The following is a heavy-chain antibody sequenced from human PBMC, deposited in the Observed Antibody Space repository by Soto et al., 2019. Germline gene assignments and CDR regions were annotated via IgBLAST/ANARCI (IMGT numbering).Heavy chain of an antibody. CDR1: GGTFSSYA. CDR3: ATAQEDCSGGSCYLNWFDP. CDR2: IIPIFGTA. V-gene: IGHV1-69*01. J-gene: IGHJ5*02. D-gene: IGHD2-15*01. Sequence: QVQLVQSGAEVKKPGSSVKVSCKASGGTFSSYAISWVRQAPGQGLEWMGGIIPIFGTANYAQKFQGRGTITADESTSTAYMELSSLRSEATAVDDCATAQEDCSGGSCYLNWFDPWGQGTLVTVSS.